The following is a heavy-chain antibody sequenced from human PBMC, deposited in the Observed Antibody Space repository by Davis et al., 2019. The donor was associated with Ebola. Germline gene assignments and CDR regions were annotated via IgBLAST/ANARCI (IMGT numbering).Heavy chain of an antibody. J-gene: IGHJ4*02. CDR2: ISAYNGNT. CDR1: GYTFTSYG. V-gene: IGHV1-18*01. CDR3: ARDQTYYSNYVNFDY. Sequence: AASVKVSCKASGYTFTSYGISWVRQAPGQGLEWMGWISAYNGNTNYAQKLQGRVTMTTDTSASTAYMELSSLRSEDTAVYYCARDQTYYSNYVNFDYWGQGTLVTVSS. D-gene: IGHD4-11*01.